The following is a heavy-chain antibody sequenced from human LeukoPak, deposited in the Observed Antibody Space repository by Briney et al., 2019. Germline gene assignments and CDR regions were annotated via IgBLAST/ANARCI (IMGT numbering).Heavy chain of an antibody. J-gene: IGHJ4*02. CDR3: ARDHFQPGVILDY. V-gene: IGHV3-7*05. Sequence: GGSLRLSCAASGFTLSSHWMSWVRQAPGKGLGWVSNINQDGREKNYVDSVRGRFSISRDNATNSLYMQMNSLRAEDTAVYYCARDHFQPGVILDYWGQGNPVTVSS. CDR2: INQDGREK. D-gene: IGHD1-14*01. CDR1: GFTLSSHW.